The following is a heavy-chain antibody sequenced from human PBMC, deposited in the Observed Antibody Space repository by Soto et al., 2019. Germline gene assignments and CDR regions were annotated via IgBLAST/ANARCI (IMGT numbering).Heavy chain of an antibody. CDR1: GGSISSYD. J-gene: IGHJ6*03. CDR2: IFYSGTT. CDR3: ARVAFRSGYYYYMDV. V-gene: IGHV4-59*01. Sequence: SETLSLTCTVSGGSISSYDWSWIRQPPGKGLEWIGYIFYSGTTNYNPSLKSRVTISVDTSKNQFSLKLSSVTAADTAVYYCARVAFRSGYYYYMDVWGKGTTVTVS.